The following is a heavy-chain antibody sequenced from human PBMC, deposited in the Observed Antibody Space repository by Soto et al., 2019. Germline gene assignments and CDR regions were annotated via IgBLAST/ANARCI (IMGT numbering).Heavy chain of an antibody. CDR1: GFICGDYA. CDR3: EKDWTHLDY. J-gene: IGHJ4*02. D-gene: IGHD3-3*01. Sequence: EVQVVESGGNLVQPGGSLRLSCAASGFICGDYAMSWVRQAPGKGLEWLSLVRGSNDNTYYADSVRGRFTISRDNSRNTLYLQMTSRRVDDTAIYYCEKDWTHLDYWGQGSLVTVSS. CDR2: VRGSNDNT. V-gene: IGHV3-23*04.